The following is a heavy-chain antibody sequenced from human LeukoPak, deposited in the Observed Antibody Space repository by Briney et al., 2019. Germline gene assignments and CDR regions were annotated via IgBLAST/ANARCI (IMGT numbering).Heavy chain of an antibody. CDR2: IKPKSGDT. D-gene: IGHD3-3*01. V-gene: IGHV1-2*02. Sequence: ASVKVSCKASGYTFTDYYMHWVRQAPGQGLEWMGWIKPKSGDTKYAQKFQGRVTMTRDASISTAQMELSGLTSDDTAVYYCARGSTASGLYPFEYWGQGTLLTVSS. J-gene: IGHJ4*02. CDR1: GYTFTDYY. CDR3: ARGSTASGLYPFEY.